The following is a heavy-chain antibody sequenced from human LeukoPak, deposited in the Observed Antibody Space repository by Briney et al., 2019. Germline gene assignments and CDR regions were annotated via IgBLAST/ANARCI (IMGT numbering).Heavy chain of an antibody. J-gene: IGHJ4*02. CDR3: ARGFSEDYGDYFDY. Sequence: GGSLRLSCAASGLTFSSNVMSWVRQAPGKGLEWVSVIYNDGHGGNTYYADSVKGRFTISRDNSKNTLYLQMNSLRADDTAVYYCARGFSEDYGDYFDYWGQGTLVTVSS. V-gene: IGHV3-23*03. CDR1: GLTFSSNV. CDR2: IYNDGHGGNT. D-gene: IGHD4-17*01.